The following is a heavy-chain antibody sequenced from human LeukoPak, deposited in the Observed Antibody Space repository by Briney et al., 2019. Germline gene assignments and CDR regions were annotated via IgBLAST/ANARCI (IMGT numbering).Heavy chain of an antibody. CDR3: ARAVTTLDHYGLDV. CDR2: INSDGSTT. J-gene: IGHJ6*02. CDR1: GFTFSTFW. D-gene: IGHD1-14*01. Sequence: PGGSLRLSCAASGFTFSTFWMHWVRQAPGKGLVRVSHINSDGSTTNYADSVKGRFTISRDNAKNTLYLQMNSLRDEDTAVYYCARAVTTLDHYGLDVWGQGTTVTVSS. V-gene: IGHV3-74*01.